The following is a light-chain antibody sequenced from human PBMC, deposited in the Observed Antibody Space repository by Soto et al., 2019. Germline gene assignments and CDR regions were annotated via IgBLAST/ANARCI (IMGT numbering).Light chain of an antibody. CDR2: DAS. CDR1: QSVSSY. Sequence: EIVMTQSPATLSVSPGERSTLSCRASQSVSSYLAWYQHKPGLPPRLLIYDASTRATGIPDRFSGSGSGTDFTLTISSLQSADFAVYYCQQYSNWPPLYTCGRGTKQEIK. CDR3: QQYSNWPPLYT. V-gene: IGKV3-15*01. J-gene: IGKJ2*01.